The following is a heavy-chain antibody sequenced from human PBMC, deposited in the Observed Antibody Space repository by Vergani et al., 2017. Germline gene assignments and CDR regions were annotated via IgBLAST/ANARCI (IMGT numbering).Heavy chain of an antibody. Sequence: QVQLVQSGAEVKKPGASVKVSCKASGYTFTSYDINWVRQATGQGLEWMGWMNPNSGNTGYAQKFQGRVTMTRNTSISTAYMELSSLRSEDTAVYYCAREREMVDFWSGSKKYYFDYWGQGTLVTVSS. CDR3: AREREMVDFWSGSKKYYFDY. D-gene: IGHD3-3*01. CDR1: GYTFTSYD. J-gene: IGHJ4*02. V-gene: IGHV1-8*01. CDR2: MNPNSGNT.